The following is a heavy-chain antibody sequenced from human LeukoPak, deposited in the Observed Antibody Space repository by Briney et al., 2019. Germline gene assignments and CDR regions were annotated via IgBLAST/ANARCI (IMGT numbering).Heavy chain of an antibody. CDR1: GFTFSGSA. Sequence: GGSLKLSCAASGFTFSGSAMRWVRQASGKGLEWVGRIRSKANSYATAYAASAKGRFTISRDDSKNTAYLQMNSLKTEDTAVYYCTRLSAVVAATGKGYYYYMDVWGKGTTVTVSS. CDR3: TRLSAVVAATGKGYYYYMDV. J-gene: IGHJ6*03. D-gene: IGHD1-26*01. CDR2: IRSKANSYAT. V-gene: IGHV3-73*01.